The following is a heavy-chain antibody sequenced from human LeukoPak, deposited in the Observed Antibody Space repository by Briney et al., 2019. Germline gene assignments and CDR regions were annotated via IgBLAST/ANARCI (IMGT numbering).Heavy chain of an antibody. CDR1: GFTFSDYY. V-gene: IGHV3-11*01. CDR3: ARGAVDIVVVPAAENWFDP. J-gene: IGHJ5*02. Sequence: GGSLRLSCAASGFTFSDYYMSWIRQAPGKGLEWFSYISSSGSTIYYADSVKGRFTISRDNAKNSLYLQMNSLRAEDTAVYYCARGAVDIVVVPAAENWFDPWGQGTLVTVSS. D-gene: IGHD2-2*03. CDR2: ISSSGSTI.